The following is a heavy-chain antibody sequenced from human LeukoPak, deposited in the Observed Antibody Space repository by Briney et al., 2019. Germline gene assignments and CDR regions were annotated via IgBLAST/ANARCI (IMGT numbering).Heavy chain of an antibody. J-gene: IGHJ6*03. Sequence: PEGSLRLSCVVSGFTVSSNYMTWVRQAPGKGLEWVSVIYTGGSTYYADSVKGRFTISRDNSKNTLYLQMNSLRAEDTAVYYCARDPLTPWSESPDYMDVWGKGTTVTVSS. CDR1: GFTVSSNY. V-gene: IGHV3-66*01. CDR3: ARDPLTPWSESPDYMDV. CDR2: IYTGGST. D-gene: IGHD3-3*01.